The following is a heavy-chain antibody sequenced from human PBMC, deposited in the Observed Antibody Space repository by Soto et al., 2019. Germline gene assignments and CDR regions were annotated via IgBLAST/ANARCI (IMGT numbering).Heavy chain of an antibody. D-gene: IGHD2-2*03. CDR2: ISGNGGST. V-gene: IGHV3-23*01. Sequence: GGSLRLSCAASGFTFSSHGMSWVRQAPGKGLGWVSAISGNGGSTYYADSVKGRFTISRDNSKNTLHLQMNSLRAEDTAVYYCAKDRRGYCISTSCPLDYWGQGTLVTVSS. J-gene: IGHJ4*02. CDR3: AKDRRGYCISTSCPLDY. CDR1: GFTFSSHG.